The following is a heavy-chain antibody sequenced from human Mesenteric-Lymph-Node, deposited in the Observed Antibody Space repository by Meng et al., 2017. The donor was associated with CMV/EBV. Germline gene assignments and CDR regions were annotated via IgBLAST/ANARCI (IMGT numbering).Heavy chain of an antibody. CDR3: ARGVGSVDPRFDP. CDR2: INPNSGVT. D-gene: IGHD1-26*01. V-gene: IGHV1-2*02. Sequence: ASVKVSCKASGYTFTGYFMHWVRQAPEQGLEWMGWINPNSGVTNYAQKFQGRVTMTRDTSITTVYMDLHRLTSDDTAVYYCARGVGSVDPRFDPWGQGTLVTVSS. J-gene: IGHJ5*02. CDR1: GYTFTGYF.